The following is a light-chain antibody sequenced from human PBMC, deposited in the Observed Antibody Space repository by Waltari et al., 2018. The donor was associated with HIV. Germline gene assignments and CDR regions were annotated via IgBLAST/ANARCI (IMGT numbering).Light chain of an antibody. V-gene: IGKV3-20*01. CDR3: HQYAGLPRT. CDR1: QSVSGSH. J-gene: IGKJ2*01. Sequence: EIVLTQSPGTLCLSPGERATLSCRASQSVSGSHLAWYQQRPGQPPRLLVYGASSRATGIPDRFSGSGSGTDFTLTITRLEPEDFAVYYCHQYAGLPRTFGQGTKLEIK. CDR2: GAS.